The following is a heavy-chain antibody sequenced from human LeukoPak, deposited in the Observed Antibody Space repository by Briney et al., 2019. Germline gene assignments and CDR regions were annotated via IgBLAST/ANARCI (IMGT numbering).Heavy chain of an antibody. Sequence: GGSLRLSCAASGFTFSGYGIHWVRQAPGKGLEWVAFLSYDGSNKFYAGSVKGRFTISRDNSENTLHLQMNSLKDEDTAVYYCARGLYKNGWYYFDYWGQGTLVTVSS. J-gene: IGHJ4*02. D-gene: IGHD6-19*01. CDR2: LSYDGSNK. CDR3: ARGLYKNGWYYFDY. CDR1: GFTFSGYG. V-gene: IGHV3-33*01.